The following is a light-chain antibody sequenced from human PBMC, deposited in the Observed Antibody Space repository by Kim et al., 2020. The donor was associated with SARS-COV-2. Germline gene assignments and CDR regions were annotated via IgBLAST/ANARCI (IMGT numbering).Light chain of an antibody. Sequence: PGQTARLTGSGDAVPVKQTYRYQQKSGQAPLLLIYKDSERPSGIPVRFSGSSSGTTVTLTISGVQAEDDADYYCQSADGSGTYVFGTGTKVTVL. J-gene: IGLJ1*01. CDR1: AVPVKQ. CDR3: QSADGSGTYV. CDR2: KDS. V-gene: IGLV3-25*03.